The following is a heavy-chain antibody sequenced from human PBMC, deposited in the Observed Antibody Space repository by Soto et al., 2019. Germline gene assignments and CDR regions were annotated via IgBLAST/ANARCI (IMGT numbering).Heavy chain of an antibody. CDR3: ARDRLGGPLGYFDY. CDR1: GFTFSSYG. V-gene: IGHV3-33*01. CDR2: IWYDGSNK. J-gene: IGHJ4*02. Sequence: GGSLRLSCAASGFTFSSYGMHWVRQAPGKGLEWVAVIWYDGSNKYYADSVKGRFTISRDNSKNTLYLQMNSLRAEDTAVYYCARDRLGGPLGYFDYWGQGTLVTVSS. D-gene: IGHD3-16*01.